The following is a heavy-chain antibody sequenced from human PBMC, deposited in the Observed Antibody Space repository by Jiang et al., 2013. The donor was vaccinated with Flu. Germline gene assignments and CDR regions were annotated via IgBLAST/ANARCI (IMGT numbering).Heavy chain of an antibody. V-gene: IGHV2-70*01. Sequence: KPTQTLTLTCTFSGFSLSTSGMCVSWIRQPPGKALEWLALIDWDDDKYYSTSLKTRLTISKDTSKNQVVLTMTNMDPVDTATYYCARIRWGGRRFDAFDIWGQGTMVTVSS. CDR1: GFSLSTSGMC. D-gene: IGHD3-16*01. J-gene: IGHJ3*02. CDR3: ARIRWGGRRFDAFDI. CDR2: IDWDDDK.